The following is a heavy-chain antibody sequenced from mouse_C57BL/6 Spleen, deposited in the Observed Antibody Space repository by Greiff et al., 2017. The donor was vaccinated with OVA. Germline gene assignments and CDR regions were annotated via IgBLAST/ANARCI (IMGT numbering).Heavy chain of an antibody. CDR1: GYAFSSSW. Sequence: QVQLQQSGPELVKPGASVKISCKASGYAFSSSWMNWVKQRPGKGLEWIGRIYPGDGDTNYNGKFKGKATLTADKSSSTAYMQLSSLTSEDSAVYFCARERITTVVGYFDYWGQGTTLTVSS. V-gene: IGHV1-82*01. J-gene: IGHJ2*01. CDR3: ARERITTVVGYFDY. CDR2: IYPGDGDT. D-gene: IGHD1-1*01.